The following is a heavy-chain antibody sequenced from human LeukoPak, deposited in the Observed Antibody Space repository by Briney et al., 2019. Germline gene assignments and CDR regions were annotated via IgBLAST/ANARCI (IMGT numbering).Heavy chain of an antibody. CDR2: INPNSGGT. Sequence: GTSVKVSCKASGYTFTGYYLHWVRQAPGQGLEWMGWINPNSGGTNYAQKFQGRVTITADKSTSTAYMELSSLRSEDTAVYYCAGLPIYDYVWGSYRLFYWGQGTLVTVSS. CDR1: GYTFTGYY. J-gene: IGHJ4*02. CDR3: AGLPIYDYVWGSYRLFY. D-gene: IGHD3-16*02. V-gene: IGHV1-2*02.